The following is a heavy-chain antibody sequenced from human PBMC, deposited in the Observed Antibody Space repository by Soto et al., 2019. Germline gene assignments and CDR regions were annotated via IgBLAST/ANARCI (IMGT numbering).Heavy chain of an antibody. J-gene: IGHJ6*03. V-gene: IGHV4-34*01. CDR1: GGSFSGYC. CDR3: ARGLGVVNAGYYYYYMDV. D-gene: IGHD3-3*01. Sequence: PSETLSLTCAVYGGSFSGYCWSWIRQPPGKGLEWIGEINHSGSTNYKPSHKSRVNITVDTSKNQFSLKLSSVTAADTAVYYCARGLGVVNAGYYYYYMDVWGKGATVTVSS. CDR2: INHSGST.